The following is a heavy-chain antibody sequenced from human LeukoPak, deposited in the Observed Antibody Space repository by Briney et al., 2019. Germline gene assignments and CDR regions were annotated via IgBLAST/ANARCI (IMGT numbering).Heavy chain of an antibody. CDR2: IYSGGST. Sequence: PGGSLRLSCAASGFTVSSFYMNWVRQAPGEGLEWVSVIYSGGSTYYADSVKRRFTISRDRSKNTVFLQMNNLRGEDTAIYYCARAGYSNSLAYWGQGTLVTVSS. V-gene: IGHV3-53*01. CDR1: GFTVSSFY. J-gene: IGHJ4*02. CDR3: ARAGYSNSLAY. D-gene: IGHD5-18*01.